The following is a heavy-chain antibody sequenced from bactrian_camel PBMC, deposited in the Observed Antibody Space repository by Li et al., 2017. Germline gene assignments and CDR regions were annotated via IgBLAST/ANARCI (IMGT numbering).Heavy chain of an antibody. CDR1: GKVSGAYS. CDR2: ADSVGKT. CDR3: AALTRSFGGSCSLFLGAANY. V-gene: IGHV3S53*01. Sequence: HVQLVESGGGSVQAGGHLTLSCEVIGKVSGAYSMGWFRQVPGKEREGVAAADSVGKTNYAGFVKGRFTISKDYSKNTLYLQMNSLNPEDTAMYYCAALTRSFGGSCSLFLGAANYWGQGTQVTVS. J-gene: IGHJ4*01. D-gene: IGHD6*01.